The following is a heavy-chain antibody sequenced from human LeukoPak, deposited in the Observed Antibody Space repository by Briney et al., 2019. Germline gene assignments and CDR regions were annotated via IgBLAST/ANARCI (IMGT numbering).Heavy chain of an antibody. Sequence: GGSLRLSCAASGFTLSSKWMSWVRQAPGKGLEWVGNIQPDGSEQYPVDSVKGRFTISRDNARNSLYLQMNSLRTEDTAVYYCARRWYFDLWGRGTLVTVSS. CDR2: IQPDGSEQ. CDR1: GFTLSSKW. CDR3: ARRWYFDL. V-gene: IGHV3-7*01. J-gene: IGHJ2*01.